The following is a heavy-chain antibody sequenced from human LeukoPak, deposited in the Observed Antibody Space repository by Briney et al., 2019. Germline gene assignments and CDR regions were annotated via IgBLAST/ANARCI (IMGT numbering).Heavy chain of an antibody. CDR1: RFTVSSNY. CDR3: ARSTTADLVFDY. Sequence: GGSLRLSCAASRFTVSSNYMNWVRQAPGKGLEWVSVIYSGGSIYYADSVKGRFTISRDNSKNTLYLQMNSLRAEDTAVYYCARSTTADLVFDYWGQGTLVTVSS. J-gene: IGHJ4*02. D-gene: IGHD2-21*02. V-gene: IGHV3-53*01. CDR2: IYSGGSI.